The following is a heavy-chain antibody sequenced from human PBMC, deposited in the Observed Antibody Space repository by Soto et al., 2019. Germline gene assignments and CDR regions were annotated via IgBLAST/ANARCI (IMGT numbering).Heavy chain of an antibody. CDR1: GFTFSSYA. D-gene: IGHD3-3*01. Sequence: EVQLLESGGGLVQPGGSLRLSCAASGFTFSSYAMSWVRQAPGKGLEWVSAISGSGGSTYYADSVKGRFTISRDNSKNTLYLQMNSLRAVDTAVYYCAKAGLEREYYDFWSGYSYYYYGMDVWGQGTTVTVSS. V-gene: IGHV3-23*01. J-gene: IGHJ6*02. CDR2: ISGSGGST. CDR3: AKAGLEREYYDFWSGYSYYYYGMDV.